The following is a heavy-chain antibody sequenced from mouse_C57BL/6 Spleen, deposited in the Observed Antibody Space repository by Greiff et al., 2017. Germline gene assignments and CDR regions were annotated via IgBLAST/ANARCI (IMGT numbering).Heavy chain of an antibody. D-gene: IGHD2-5*01. Sequence: EVHLVESGGGLVKPGGSLKLSCAASGFTFSDYGMHWVRQAPEKGLEWVAYISSGSSTIYYADTVKGRFTISRDNAKNTLFLQMTSLRSEDTAMYYCARSNYFLYYAMDYWGQGTSVTVSS. CDR1: GFTFSDYG. CDR2: ISSGSSTI. V-gene: IGHV5-17*01. CDR3: ARSNYFLYYAMDY. J-gene: IGHJ4*01.